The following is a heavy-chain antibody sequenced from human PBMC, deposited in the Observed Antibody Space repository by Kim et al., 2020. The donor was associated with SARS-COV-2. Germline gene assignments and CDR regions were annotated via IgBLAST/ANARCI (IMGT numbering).Heavy chain of an antibody. CDR1: GFPFSAYD. Sequence: GGSLRLSCATAGFPFSAYDMNWVCQAPGKGLEWLSFITKIGTTIYYADSVKGRFTTSRDNAKNSLHLQMNSLKDEDTALYHCVRDRMGGAFDIWGQGTLVTFSS. V-gene: IGHV3-48*02. CDR3: VRDRMGGAFDI. J-gene: IGHJ3*02. D-gene: IGHD3-16*01. CDR2: ITKIGTTI.